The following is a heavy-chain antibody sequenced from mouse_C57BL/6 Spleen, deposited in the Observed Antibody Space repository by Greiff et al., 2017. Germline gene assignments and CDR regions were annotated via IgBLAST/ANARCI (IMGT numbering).Heavy chain of an antibody. CDR1: GYTFTSYG. CDR3: ANHMVTGQAWFAY. Sequence: EVKLQESGAELVRPGSSVKMSCKTSGYTFTSYGINWVKQRPGQGLEWIGYIYIGNGYTAYNEKFKGKATLTSDTSSSTAYMQLSSLTSEDSAIYFCANHMVTGQAWFAYWGQGTMVTVSA. CDR2: IYIGNGYT. J-gene: IGHJ3*01. V-gene: IGHV1-58*01. D-gene: IGHD2-2*01.